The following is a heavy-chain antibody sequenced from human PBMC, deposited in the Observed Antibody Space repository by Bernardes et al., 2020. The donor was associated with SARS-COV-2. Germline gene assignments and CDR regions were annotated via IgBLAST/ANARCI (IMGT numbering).Heavy chain of an antibody. CDR2: ISGSGGST. CDR3: AKFGFWRGQSHYYYYYGMDV. V-gene: IGHV3-23*01. Sequence: GGSLRLSCAASGFTFSSYAMSWVRQAPGKGLEWVSAISGSGGSTYYADSVKGRFTISRDNSKNTLYLQMNSLRAEDTAVDYCAKFGFWRGQSHYYYYYGMDVWGQRTTVTVS. CDR1: GFTFSSYA. J-gene: IGHJ6*02. D-gene: IGHD3-3*01.